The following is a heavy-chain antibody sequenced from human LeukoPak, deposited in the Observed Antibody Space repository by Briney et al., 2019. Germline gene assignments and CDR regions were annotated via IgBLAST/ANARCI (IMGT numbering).Heavy chain of an antibody. D-gene: IGHD2-2*01. J-gene: IGHJ6*03. Sequence: GESLKISCKGYGYRFTSYWIGWVRQMPGKGVEWMGIIYPGDSDTRYSPSFKGQVTMSADKSISTAYLQWSSLKASDTAMYYCARGADIAVVPATTSDYYMDVWGKGTTVTVSS. V-gene: IGHV5-51*01. CDR2: IYPGDSDT. CDR3: ARGADIAVVPATTSDYYMDV. CDR1: GYRFTSYW.